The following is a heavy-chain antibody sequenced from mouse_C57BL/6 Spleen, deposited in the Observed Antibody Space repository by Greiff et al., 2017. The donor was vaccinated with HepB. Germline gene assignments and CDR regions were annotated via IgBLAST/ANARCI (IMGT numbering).Heavy chain of an antibody. CDR1: GFNIKDDY. CDR2: IDPENGDT. Sequence: VHVKQSGAELVRPGASVKLSCTASGFNIKDDYMHWVKQRPEQGLEWIGWIDPENGDTEYASKFQGKATITADTSSNTAYLQLSSLTSEDTAVYYCTLLRWDYAMDYWGQGTSVTVSS. CDR3: TLLRWDYAMDY. J-gene: IGHJ4*01. V-gene: IGHV14-4*01. D-gene: IGHD1-1*01.